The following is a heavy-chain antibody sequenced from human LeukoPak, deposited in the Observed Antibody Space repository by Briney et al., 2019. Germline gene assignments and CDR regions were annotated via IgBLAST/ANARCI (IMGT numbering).Heavy chain of an antibody. CDR1: GFTFSYYA. CDR2: ISSDIDTI. D-gene: IGHD6-19*01. J-gene: IGHJ4*02. Sequence: GGSLRLSCAASGFTFSYYAMSWVRQAPGKGLEWVSAISSDIDTIYYTDSVKGRFTVSRDNSKSTLYLQMNSLRAEDTAIYYCAKRSSYSSGYYGDYWGQGTLVTVSS. V-gene: IGHV3-23*01. CDR3: AKRSSYSSGYYGDY.